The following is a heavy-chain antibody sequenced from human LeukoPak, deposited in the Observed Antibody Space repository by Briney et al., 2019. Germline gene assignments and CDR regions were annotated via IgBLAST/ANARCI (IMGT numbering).Heavy chain of an antibody. CDR1: GGSISSYY. CDR3: ARDRDGYNYYDY. D-gene: IGHD5-24*01. V-gene: IGHV4-59*12. CDR2: IYYSGGT. Sequence: PSETLSLTCTVSGGSISSYYWSWIRQPPGKGLEWIGYIYYSGGTDYNPSLKSRVTISVDTSKNQFSLKLSSVTAADTAVYYCARDRDGYNYYDYWGQGTLVTVSS. J-gene: IGHJ4*02.